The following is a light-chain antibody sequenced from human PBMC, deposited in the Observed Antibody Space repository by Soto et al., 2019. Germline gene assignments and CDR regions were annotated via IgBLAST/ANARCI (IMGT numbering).Light chain of an antibody. CDR3: QQSNSITWT. Sequence: DIQMTRSASYVCTSVGAGVTITSRASQGIRHYLAWYQQKPGKVPKLLIYEASNLQSGVPSRFRGGGSGTEFTLTISSLQPEDVATYSCQQSNSITWTFGQGTKVDIK. CDR1: QGIRHY. J-gene: IGKJ1*01. CDR2: EAS. V-gene: IGKV1-27*01.